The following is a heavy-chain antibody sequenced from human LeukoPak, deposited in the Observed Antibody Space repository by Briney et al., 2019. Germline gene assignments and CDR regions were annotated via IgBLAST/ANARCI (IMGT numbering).Heavy chain of an antibody. CDR2: IYYGGST. CDR1: GDSMTSSNHY. CDR3: ARRSHCTGDSCYPV. D-gene: IGHD2-15*01. Sequence: SETLSLTCTVSGDSMTSSNHYWVWNRQPPGKGLEWIGSIYYGGSTYYNPSLKSRVTISQDTSKNQFSLKVNTVTAADTAVYHCARRSHCTGDSCYPVWGQGTTVTVSS. V-gene: IGHV4-39*01. J-gene: IGHJ6*02.